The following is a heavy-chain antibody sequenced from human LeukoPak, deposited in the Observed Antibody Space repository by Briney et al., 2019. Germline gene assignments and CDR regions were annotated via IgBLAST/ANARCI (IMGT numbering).Heavy chain of an antibody. V-gene: IGHV3-30-3*01. Sequence: GGSLRLSCAASGFIFSNYAMHWVRQAPGKGLERVALISYDGGNKYYADSVKGRFSISRDNSKSSLYLQMNSLRAEDTTIYYCARGCSSTDCLRRWLQHLDYWGQGTLVTVSS. CDR2: ISYDGGNK. CDR1: GFIFSNYA. D-gene: IGHD2-2*01. CDR3: ARGCSSTDCLRRWLQHLDY. J-gene: IGHJ4*02.